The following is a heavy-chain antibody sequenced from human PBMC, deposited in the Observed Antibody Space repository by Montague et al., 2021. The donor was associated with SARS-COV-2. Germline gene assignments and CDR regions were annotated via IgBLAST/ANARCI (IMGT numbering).Heavy chain of an antibody. CDR2: IHYSGST. V-gene: IGHV4-39*01. Sequence: SETLSLTCTVSGGSISSSSYYWGWIRQPPGKGLEWIGSIHYSGSTYYNPSLKSRVTISVDTSKNQFSLKLSSVTAADTAVYYCARHYGVVVPAAIYYYYGMDVWGQGTTVTVSS. CDR3: ARHYGVVVPAAIYYYYGMDV. J-gene: IGHJ6*02. D-gene: IGHD2-2*02. CDR1: GGSISSSSYY.